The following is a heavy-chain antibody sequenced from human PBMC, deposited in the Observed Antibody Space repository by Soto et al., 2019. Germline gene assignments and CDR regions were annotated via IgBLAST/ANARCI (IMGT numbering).Heavy chain of an antibody. D-gene: IGHD6-6*01. CDR1: GGSFSGYY. CDR3: ASISIAASQGNDY. CDR2: INHSGST. J-gene: IGHJ4*02. Sequence: ASETLSLTCAVYGGSFSGYYWSWIRQPPGKGLEWIGEINHSGSTNYNPSLKGRVTISVDTSKNQFSLKLSSVTAADTAVYYCASISIAASQGNDYWGQGTLVTVSS. V-gene: IGHV4-34*01.